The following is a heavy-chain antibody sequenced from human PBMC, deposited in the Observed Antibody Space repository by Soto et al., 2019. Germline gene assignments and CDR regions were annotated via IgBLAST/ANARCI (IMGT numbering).Heavy chain of an antibody. CDR1: GDSFNDYY. D-gene: IGHD5-12*01. CDR2: INPNGGVT. Sequence: QVQLVQSGAEVRKPGASVTVSCRSSGDSFNDYYIHWVRQAPGQGFEWMGWINPNGGVTKYAQKVQGWVSMTRDTSIRTVYMQLSRLRSDDTAVYYGAREGGGATATCDYYYFYVDVWGTGTTVTVSS. J-gene: IGHJ6*03. CDR3: AREGGGATATCDYYYFYVDV. V-gene: IGHV1-2*04.